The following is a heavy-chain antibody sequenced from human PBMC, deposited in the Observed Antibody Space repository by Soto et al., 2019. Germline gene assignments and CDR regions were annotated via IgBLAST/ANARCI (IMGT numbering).Heavy chain of an antibody. Sequence: PSETLSLTCTVSGGPIGTYYWSWIQQSPGKGLEWLGYTYYSGSSNYNPSLKSRITISVDTSKNLCFLELISVTAADTAVYYCARGAPQDLWGQGTLVTVSS. CDR1: GGPIGTYY. J-gene: IGHJ5*02. CDR2: TYYSGSS. CDR3: ARGAPQDL. V-gene: IGHV4-59*01.